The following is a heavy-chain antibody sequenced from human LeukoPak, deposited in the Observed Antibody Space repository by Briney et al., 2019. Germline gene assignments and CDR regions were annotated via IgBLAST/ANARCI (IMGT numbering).Heavy chain of an antibody. V-gene: IGHV3-74*01. CDR1: GVTLSSCW. Sequence: GGSLRLSCAASGVTLSSCWMHWVRQAPGKGLVWVSRISINGSSTAYADSVKGRFTISRDNAKYTLYLQMNGLRAEDTAVYYCAIAAAGTKVDFHHWGQGTLVTVSS. J-gene: IGHJ1*01. CDR2: ISINGSST. CDR3: AIAAAGTKVDFHH. D-gene: IGHD6-13*01.